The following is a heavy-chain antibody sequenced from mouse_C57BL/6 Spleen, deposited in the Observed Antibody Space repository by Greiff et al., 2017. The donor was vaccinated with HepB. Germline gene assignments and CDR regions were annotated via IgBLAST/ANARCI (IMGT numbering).Heavy chain of an antibody. V-gene: IGHV1-55*01. CDR2: IYPGSGST. J-gene: IGHJ4*01. CDR3: ARRIPSFAMDY. CDR1: GYTFTSYW. D-gene: IGHD6-1*01. Sequence: QVQLQQSGAELVKPGASVKMSCKASGYTFTSYWITWVKQRPGQGLEWIGDIYPGSGSTNYNEKFKSKATLTVDTSSSTAYMQLSSLTSEDSAVYYCARRIPSFAMDYWGQGTSVTVSS.